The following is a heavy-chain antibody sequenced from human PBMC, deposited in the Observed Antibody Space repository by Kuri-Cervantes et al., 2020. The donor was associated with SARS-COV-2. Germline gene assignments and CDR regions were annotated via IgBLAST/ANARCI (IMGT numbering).Heavy chain of an antibody. Sequence: GESLKISCAASGFTVSSNYISWVRQAPGKGLEWVSVIYSGGSTYYADSVKGRFTISRDNAKNTLYLQMNSLRAEDAAVYYCARDRGEDIVVVVAASAYDYWGQGTLVTVSS. V-gene: IGHV3-53*01. CDR2: IYSGGST. CDR3: ARDRGEDIVVVVAASAYDY. J-gene: IGHJ4*02. CDR1: GFTVSSNY. D-gene: IGHD2-15*01.